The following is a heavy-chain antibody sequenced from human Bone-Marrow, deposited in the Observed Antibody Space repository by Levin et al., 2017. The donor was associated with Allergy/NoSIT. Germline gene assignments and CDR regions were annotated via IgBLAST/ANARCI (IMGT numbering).Heavy chain of an antibody. J-gene: IGHJ6*02. CDR1: GYTFTSYA. D-gene: IGHD2-8*01. CDR3: ARVGYCTNGVCLYGMDV. Sequence: ASVKVSCKASGYTFTSYAMHWVRQAPGQRLEWMGWINAGNGNTKYSQKFQGRVTITRDTSASTAYMELSSLRSEDTAVYYCARVGYCTNGVCLYGMDVWGQGTTVTVSS. CDR2: INAGNGNT. V-gene: IGHV1-3*01.